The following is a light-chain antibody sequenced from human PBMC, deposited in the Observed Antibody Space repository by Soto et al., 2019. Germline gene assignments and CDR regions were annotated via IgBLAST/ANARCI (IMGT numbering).Light chain of an antibody. CDR2: GAS. Sequence: EIVMTQSPATLSVSPGASATLSCRASQSVSSNLAWYQQKPGQAPRLLIYGASTRATGIPARFSGSGSGTEFTLTISSLQSEDFAVYYCQQYNNWPPITVGQGTRLEIK. CDR3: QQYNNWPPIT. J-gene: IGKJ5*01. V-gene: IGKV3-15*01. CDR1: QSVSSN.